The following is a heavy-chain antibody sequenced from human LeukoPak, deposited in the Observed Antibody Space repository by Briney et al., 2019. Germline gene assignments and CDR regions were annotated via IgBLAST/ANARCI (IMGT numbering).Heavy chain of an antibody. J-gene: IGHJ4*02. CDR1: GYSFNSYY. Sequence: GESLKISCKGSGYSFNSYYIGWVRQMPGKGLEWMGSIYPGGPETRYSPSFEGQVTISLDRSITTAYLQWSSLKASDTAMYYCARGVDFWSGSPYFDFWGQGSLVTVS. CDR3: ARGVDFWSGSPYFDF. CDR2: IYPGGPET. D-gene: IGHD3-3*01. V-gene: IGHV5-51*01.